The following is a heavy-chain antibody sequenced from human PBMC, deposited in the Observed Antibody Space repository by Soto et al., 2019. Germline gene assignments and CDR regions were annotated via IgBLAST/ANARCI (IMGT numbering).Heavy chain of an antibody. Sequence: ASVKVSCKASGYTFFKYFIHWVRQAPGLGLEWIGIINPSRGSATYGPIFQGRVSLTTDMPTSTVYMELSSLRSEDTAIYYCARPLIGNSIDLWGQGTSVTVSS. V-gene: IGHV1-46*01. CDR2: INPSRGSA. CDR1: GYTFFKYF. J-gene: IGHJ3*01. CDR3: ARPLIGNSIDL. D-gene: IGHD5-12*01.